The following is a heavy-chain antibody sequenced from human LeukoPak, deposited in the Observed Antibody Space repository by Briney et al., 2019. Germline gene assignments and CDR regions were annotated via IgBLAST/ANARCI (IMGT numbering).Heavy chain of an antibody. J-gene: IGHJ3*02. CDR2: IDPSDSYT. CDR1: GYSFTSYW. V-gene: IGHV5-10-1*01. D-gene: IGHD2-2*01. Sequence: PGESLMISCKGSGYSFTSYWISWVRQMPGKGLEWMGRIDPSDSYTNYSPSFQGHVTISADKSISTAYLQWSSLKASDTAMYYCARPPNIVVVPAARYDAFDIWGQGTMVTVSS. CDR3: ARPPNIVVVPAARYDAFDI.